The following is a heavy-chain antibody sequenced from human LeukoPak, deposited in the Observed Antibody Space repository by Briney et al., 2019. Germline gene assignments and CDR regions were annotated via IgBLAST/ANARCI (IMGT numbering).Heavy chain of an antibody. V-gene: IGHV4-59*01. Sequence: PSETLSLTCTVPGGSISSYYWSWIRQPPGKGLEWIGYIYYSGSTNYNPSLKSRVTISVDTSKNQFSLKLSSVTAADTAVYYCARGGGVAGTPYNPYDYWGQGTLITVSS. J-gene: IGHJ4*02. CDR2: IYYSGST. D-gene: IGHD6-19*01. CDR1: GGSISSYY. CDR3: ARGGGVAGTPYNPYDY.